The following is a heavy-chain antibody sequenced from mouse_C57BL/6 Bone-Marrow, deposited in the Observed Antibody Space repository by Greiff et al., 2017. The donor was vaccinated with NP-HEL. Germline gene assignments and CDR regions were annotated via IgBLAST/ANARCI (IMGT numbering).Heavy chain of an antibody. V-gene: IGHV1-50*01. Sequence: QVQLQQPGAELVKPGASVKLSCKASGYTFTGYWMQWVKQRPGQGLEWIGEIDPSDSYTNYNQKFKGKATLTVDTSSSTAYMQLSSLTSEDSAVYYCARYYDYDEGGDYWGQGTTLTVSS. J-gene: IGHJ2*01. D-gene: IGHD2-4*01. CDR2: IDPSDSYT. CDR3: ARYYDYDEGGDY. CDR1: GYTFTGYW.